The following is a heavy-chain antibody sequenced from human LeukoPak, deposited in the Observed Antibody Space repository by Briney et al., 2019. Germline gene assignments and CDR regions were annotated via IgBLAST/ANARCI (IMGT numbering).Heavy chain of an antibody. CDR3: AKFRLVVVAATYDY. CDR2: ISSGGST. D-gene: IGHD2-15*01. V-gene: IGHV3-23*01. CDR1: GFTFSSYE. Sequence: GGSLRLSCAASGFTFSSYEMNWVRQAPGKGLEWVSYISSGGSTYYADSVKGRFTISRDNSKNTLYLQMNSLRAEDTAVYYCAKFRLVVVAATYDYWGQGTLVTVSS. J-gene: IGHJ4*02.